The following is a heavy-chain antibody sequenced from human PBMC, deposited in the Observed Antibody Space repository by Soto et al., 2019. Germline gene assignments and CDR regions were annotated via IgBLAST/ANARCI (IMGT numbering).Heavy chain of an antibody. V-gene: IGHV4-4*02. J-gene: IGHJ5*01. Sequence: SETLSLTCAVSGDSIKTETWWSWLRQLPGAGLEWIGEIKHTGDANANPALRSRVSMSVDRTKNQFFLNLRSVSAADTAVYFRAREGRLHWFESWGQGTLVTVSS. CDR1: GDSIKTETW. CDR2: IKHTGDA. CDR3: AREGRLHWFES.